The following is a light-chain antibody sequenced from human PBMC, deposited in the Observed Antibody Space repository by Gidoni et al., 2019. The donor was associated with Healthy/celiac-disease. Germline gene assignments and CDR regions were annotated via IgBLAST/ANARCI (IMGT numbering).Light chain of an antibody. V-gene: IGKV1-39*01. CDR2: AAS. Sequence: IQLTQSPSSLSASVGDRVTITCRASQSISSYLNWYQQKPGKAPKLLIYAASSLQSGVPSRFSGSGSGTDFTLTISSLQPEDFATYYCQQSYSTPSTFXQXTKVEIK. CDR3: QQSYSTPST. CDR1: QSISSY. J-gene: IGKJ1*01.